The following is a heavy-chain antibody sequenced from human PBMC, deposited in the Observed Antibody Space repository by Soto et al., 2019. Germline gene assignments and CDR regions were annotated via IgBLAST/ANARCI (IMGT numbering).Heavy chain of an antibody. CDR2: IYYSEYT. J-gene: IGHJ4*02. V-gene: IGHV4-31*03. CDR1: GGSINSGDYY. CDR3: ARASPPDY. Sequence: QVQLQESGPGLVKPSQTLSLTCTVSGGSINSGDYYWNWIRQLPGKGLEWIGSIYYSEYTYYNPSLRSRVTISVDTSKNQFSLKLSSVIAADTAVYYCARASPPDYWGQGTLVTVSS.